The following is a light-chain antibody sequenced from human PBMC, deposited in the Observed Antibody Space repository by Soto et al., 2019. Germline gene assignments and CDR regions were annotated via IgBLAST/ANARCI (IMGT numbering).Light chain of an antibody. CDR1: SNDIGTYEY. J-gene: IGLJ1*01. CDR3: SSYTTGSTLPWV. V-gene: IGLV2-14*01. Sequence: SVLTQPASVSGSPGQSITISCTGSSNDIGTYEYVSWHQHHPGRAPKLIIFGVNDQPSGISDRFSGSKSGNTASLTIFGLQLEDEAVYYCSSYTTGSTLPWVFGTGTKVTVL. CDR2: GVN.